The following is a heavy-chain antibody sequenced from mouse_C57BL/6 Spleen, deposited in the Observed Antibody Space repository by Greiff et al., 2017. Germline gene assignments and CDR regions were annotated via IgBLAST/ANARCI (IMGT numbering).Heavy chain of an antibody. CDR1: GYTFTSYW. CDR3: ARCPIYDGYPWYCAV. CDR2: IDPSDSYT. J-gene: IGHJ1*03. V-gene: IGHV1-69*01. Sequence: QVQLQQSGAELVMPGASVKLSCKASGYTFTSYWMHWVKQRPGQGLEWIGEIDPSDSYTNYNQKFKGTSTLTVDKSSSTAYMQLSSLTSEDSAVYYCARCPIYDGYPWYCAVWGTGTTVTVSS. D-gene: IGHD2-3*01.